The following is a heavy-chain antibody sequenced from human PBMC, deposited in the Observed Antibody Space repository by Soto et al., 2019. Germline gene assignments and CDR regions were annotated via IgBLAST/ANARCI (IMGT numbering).Heavy chain of an antibody. CDR2: INHSGST. CDR1: GGSFSGYY. J-gene: IGHJ6*02. CDR3: ARGHSSSWFYYYYGMDV. V-gene: IGHV4-34*01. Sequence: SETLSLTCAVYGGSFSGYYWSWIRQPPGKGLEWIGEINHSGSTNYNPSLKSRVTISVDTSKNQFSLKLSSVTAADTAVYYCARGHSSSWFYYYYGMDVWGQGTTVTVS. D-gene: IGHD6-13*01.